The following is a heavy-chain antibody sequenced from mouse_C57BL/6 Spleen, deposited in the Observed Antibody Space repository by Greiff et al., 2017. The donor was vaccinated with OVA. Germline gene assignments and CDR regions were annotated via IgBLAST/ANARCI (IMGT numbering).Heavy chain of an antibody. Sequence: QVQLKQSGPELVKPGASVKISCKASGYAFSSSWMNWVKQRPGKGLEWIGRIYPGDGDTNYNGKFKGKATLTADKSSSTAYMQLSSLTSEDSAVYFYAKVITTVVEAMDYWGQGTSVTVSS. CDR2: IYPGDGDT. CDR1: GYAFSSSW. V-gene: IGHV1-82*01. D-gene: IGHD1-1*01. J-gene: IGHJ4*01. CDR3: AKVITTVVEAMDY.